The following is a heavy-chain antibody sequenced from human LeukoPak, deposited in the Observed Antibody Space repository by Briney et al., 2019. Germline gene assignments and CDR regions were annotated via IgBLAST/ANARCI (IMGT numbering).Heavy chain of an antibody. CDR1: GFSLSGYA. Sequence: GGPLRLSCIASGFSLSGYAMSWVRQAPGKGLEWVSTISGGGDAAYYADSVKGRFTISRDNSKNTLYLQMNSLRAEDTAVYYCPRKYDSSGYFDYWGRGTLVTVSS. CDR2: ISGGGDAA. D-gene: IGHD3-22*01. V-gene: IGHV3-23*01. J-gene: IGHJ4*02. CDR3: PRKYDSSGYFDY.